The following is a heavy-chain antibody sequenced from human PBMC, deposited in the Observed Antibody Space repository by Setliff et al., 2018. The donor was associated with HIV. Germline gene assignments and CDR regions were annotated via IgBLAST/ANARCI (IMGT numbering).Heavy chain of an antibody. D-gene: IGHD3-22*01. Sequence: ASVKVSCKASGYTFTAYYLHWVRQAPGQGLEWMGWINPNSGGTDNAQKFRGRVTMTRDTSISTAYMGLSRLTSDDTAVYYCARGPNYYDRGSYYNFDYWGEGTLVTVSS. V-gene: IGHV1-2*02. J-gene: IGHJ4*02. CDR2: INPNSGGT. CDR3: ARGPNYYDRGSYYNFDY. CDR1: GYTFTAYY.